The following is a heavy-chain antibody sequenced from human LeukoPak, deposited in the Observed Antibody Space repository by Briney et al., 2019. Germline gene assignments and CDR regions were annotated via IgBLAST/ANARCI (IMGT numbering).Heavy chain of an antibody. Sequence: GGSLRLSCVASGFTFNYHGMNWVRQAPGKGLEWVAFIRYDGSNKYYADSVKGRVTISRDNSKNTLYLQMNSLRADDTALYYCAKNVHSFGSNAFDIWGHGTLVTVSS. V-gene: IGHV3-30*02. CDR2: IRYDGSNK. D-gene: IGHD5-18*01. CDR1: GFTFNYHG. CDR3: AKNVHSFGSNAFDI. J-gene: IGHJ3*02.